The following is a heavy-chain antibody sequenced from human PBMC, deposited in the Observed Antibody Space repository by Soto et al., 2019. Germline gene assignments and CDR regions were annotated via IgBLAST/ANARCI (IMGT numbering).Heavy chain of an antibody. CDR2: IYYSGST. CDR3: ASRHSSPYFDY. Sequence: SETLSLTCTVSGGSISSGDYYWSWIRQPPGKGLEWIGNIYYSGSTYYNPSLKSRVTISVDTSKNQFSLKLSSVTAADTAVYYCASRHSSPYFDYWGQGTLVTVSS. J-gene: IGHJ4*02. D-gene: IGHD6-13*01. V-gene: IGHV4-30-4*01. CDR1: GGSISSGDYY.